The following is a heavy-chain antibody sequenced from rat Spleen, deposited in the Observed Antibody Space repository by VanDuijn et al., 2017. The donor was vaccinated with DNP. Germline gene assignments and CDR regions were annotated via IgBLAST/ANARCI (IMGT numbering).Heavy chain of an antibody. J-gene: IGHJ2*01. CDR2: MSYDGGSN. CDR3: VRWYNSGYYFDH. CDR1: GFTLSDYY. V-gene: IGHV5-22*01. Sequence: EVQLVESGGGLVQPGRSLKLSCAASGFTLSDYYMAWVRQAPTKGLEWVAYMSYDGGSNYHGDSVKGRFTISRANVKSTLYLQMNSLRSEDMATYYCVRWYNSGYYFDHWGQGVMVTVSS. D-gene: IGHD4-3*01.